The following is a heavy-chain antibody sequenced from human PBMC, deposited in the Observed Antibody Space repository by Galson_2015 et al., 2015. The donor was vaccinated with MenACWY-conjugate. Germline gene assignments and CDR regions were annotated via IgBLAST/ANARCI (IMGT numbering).Heavy chain of an antibody. CDR2: IYDSGTT. D-gene: IGHD2/OR15-2a*01. CDR3: AREFSY. V-gene: IGHV4-61*08. CDR1: GGSASSRGYY. Sequence: ETLSLTCTVSGGSASSRGYYWTWIRQPPGKGLEWIGLIYDSGTTKYNPSLKGRVTISLDTSKNQVSPKLSSVTAADTAVYYCAREFSYWGQGTLVTVSS. J-gene: IGHJ4*02.